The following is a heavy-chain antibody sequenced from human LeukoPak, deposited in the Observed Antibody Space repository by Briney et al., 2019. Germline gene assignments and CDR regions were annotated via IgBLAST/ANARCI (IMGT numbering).Heavy chain of an antibody. V-gene: IGHV4-34*01. CDR3: ARGDCSGGSCYSNPPANWFDP. Sequence: SETLSLTCAVYGGSFSGYYWSWIRQPPGKGLEWIGEINHSGSTNYNPSLKSRVTISVDTSKNQFSLKLSSVTAADTAVYYCARGDCSGGSCYSNPPANWFDPWGQGTLVTVSS. CDR1: GGSFSGYY. D-gene: IGHD2-15*01. J-gene: IGHJ5*02. CDR2: INHSGST.